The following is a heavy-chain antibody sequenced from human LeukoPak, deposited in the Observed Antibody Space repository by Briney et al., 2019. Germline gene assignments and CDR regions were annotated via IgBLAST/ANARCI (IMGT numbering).Heavy chain of an antibody. CDR1: RFTFNNYA. V-gene: IGHV3-23*01. J-gene: IGHJ1*01. CDR2: ITGSGDST. D-gene: IGHD3-10*01. Sequence: GGSLRLSCAASRFTFNNYAMNCVRQAPGKGLEWVSAITGSGDSTYYADSVKGRFTISRDNSKNTLYLQMNSLRAEDTAVYYCAKGSSDGSGSERYWGQGTLVTVSS. CDR3: AKGSSDGSGSERY.